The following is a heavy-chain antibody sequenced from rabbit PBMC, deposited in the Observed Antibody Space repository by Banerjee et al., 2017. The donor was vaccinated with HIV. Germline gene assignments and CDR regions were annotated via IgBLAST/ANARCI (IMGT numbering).Heavy chain of an antibody. Sequence: QSLEESGGDLVQPEGSLTLTCKASGLDFTNNYVMCWVRQAPGKGLEWIACIFTGGTGSAYYASWAKGRFTISKPSLTTVTLQMTSLTAADTATYFCARDLDYYSCGYGGYALYLWGPGTLVTVS. J-gene: IGHJ4*01. CDR1: GLDFTNNYV. CDR3: ARDLDYYSCGYGGYALYL. CDR2: IFTGGTGSA. D-gene: IGHD6-1*01. V-gene: IGHV1S40*01.